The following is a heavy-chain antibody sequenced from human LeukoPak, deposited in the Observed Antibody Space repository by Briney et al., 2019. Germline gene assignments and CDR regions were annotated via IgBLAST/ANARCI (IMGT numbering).Heavy chain of an antibody. CDR2: IYYSGST. D-gene: IGHD3-22*01. V-gene: IGHV4-59*01. CDR3: ARAEGEPETYYYDSSGYYPYYYYGMDV. J-gene: IGHJ6*02. CDR1: GGSISSYY. Sequence: SETLSLTCTVSGGSISSYYWSWIRQPPGKGLEWIGYIYYSGSTNYNPSLKSRVTISVDTSKNQFSLKLSSVTAADTAVYYCARAEGEPETYYYDSSGYYPYYYYGMDVWGQGTTVTVSS.